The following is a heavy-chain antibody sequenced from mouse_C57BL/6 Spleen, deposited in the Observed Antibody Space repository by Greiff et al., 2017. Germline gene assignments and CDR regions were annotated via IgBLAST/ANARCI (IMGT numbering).Heavy chain of an antibody. CDR2: INPNNGGT. CDR3: ARGDDGYYPYWYFDV. J-gene: IGHJ1*03. D-gene: IGHD2-3*01. Sequence: EVKLLESGPELVKPGASVKIPCKASGYTFTDYNMDWVKQSHGKSLEWIGDINPNNGGTIYNQKFKGKATLTVDKSSSTAYMELRSLTSEDTAVYYCARGDDGYYPYWYFDVWGTGTTVTVSS. CDR1: GYTFTDYN. V-gene: IGHV1-18*01.